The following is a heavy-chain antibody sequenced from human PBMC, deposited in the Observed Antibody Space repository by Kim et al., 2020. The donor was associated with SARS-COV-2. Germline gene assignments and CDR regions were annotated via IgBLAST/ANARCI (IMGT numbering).Heavy chain of an antibody. CDR1: GGSISSSSYY. CDR2: IYYSGST. CDR3: ARRYLDYDILTGYRSYWYFDL. J-gene: IGHJ2*01. Sequence: SETLSLTCTVSGGSISSSSYYWGWIRQPPGKGLEWIGSIYYSGSTYYNPSLKSRVTISVDTSKNQFSLKLSSVTAADTAVYYCARRYLDYDILTGYRSYWYFDLWGRGTLVTVSS. D-gene: IGHD3-9*01. V-gene: IGHV4-39*01.